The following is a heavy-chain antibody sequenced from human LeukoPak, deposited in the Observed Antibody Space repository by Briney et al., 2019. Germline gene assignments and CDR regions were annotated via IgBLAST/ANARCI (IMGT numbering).Heavy chain of an antibody. V-gene: IGHV1-18*01. D-gene: IGHD2-21*02. J-gene: IGHJ4*02. CDR2: ISAYNGNT. CDR3: ARNPLYCGGDCYNPYFDY. Sequence: ASVKVSCKASGYTFTSCGISWVRQAPGQGLEWMGWISAYNGNTNYAQKLQGRVTMTTDTSTSTAYMELRSLRSDDTAVYYCARNPLYCGGDCYNPYFDYWGQGTLVTVSS. CDR1: GYTFTSCG.